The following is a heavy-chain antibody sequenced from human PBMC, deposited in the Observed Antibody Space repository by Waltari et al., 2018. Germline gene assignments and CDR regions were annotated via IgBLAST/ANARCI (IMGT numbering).Heavy chain of an antibody. CDR2: IYYTGST. Sequence: VQLQESDPGLVKPSETLSLTCSVSGGAISGYYVSWIRQAPGKKLEWIGNIYYTGSTNYNPSLKRRATISLDPSKNQLSLQLDSMTAADTAVYYCARGHLNSPFDDWGQGAMVAVSS. D-gene: IGHD1-7*01. CDR1: GGAISGYY. V-gene: IGHV4-59*01. J-gene: IGHJ3*01. CDR3: ARGHLNSPFDD.